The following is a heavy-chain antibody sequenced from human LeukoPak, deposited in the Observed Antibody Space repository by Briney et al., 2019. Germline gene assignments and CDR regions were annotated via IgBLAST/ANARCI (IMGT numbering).Heavy chain of an antibody. D-gene: IGHD3-10*01. CDR1: GGSISSSAYY. Sequence: SETLSLTCAVSGGSISSSAYYWGWIRQPPGKGLEWIGSISYRGNSYYNASLKSRVNISVDTARNQFSLKLSSVTAADTAVYYCARRTTMVRGEYFDFWGQGTLGTVSS. J-gene: IGHJ4*02. CDR2: ISYRGNS. V-gene: IGHV4-39*01. CDR3: ARRTTMVRGEYFDF.